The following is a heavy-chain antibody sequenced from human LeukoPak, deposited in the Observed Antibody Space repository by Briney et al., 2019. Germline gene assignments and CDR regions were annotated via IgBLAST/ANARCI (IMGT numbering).Heavy chain of an antibody. J-gene: IGHJ4*02. CDR3: ASVSPDQYYSYGYFDY. D-gene: IGHD5-18*01. V-gene: IGHV1-69*13. Sequence: GASVKVSCKASGGTFSSYAISWVRQAPGQGLEWMGGIIPIFGTANYAQKFQGRVTITADESTSTAYMELSSLRSEDTAVYYCASVSPDQYYSYGYFDYWGQGTLVTVSS. CDR2: IIPIFGTA. CDR1: GGTFSSYA.